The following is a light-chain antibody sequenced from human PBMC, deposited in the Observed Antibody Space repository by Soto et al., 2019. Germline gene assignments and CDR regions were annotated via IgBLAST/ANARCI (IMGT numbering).Light chain of an antibody. CDR2: DAS. V-gene: IGKV1-33*01. CDR3: QQFGNVPLT. J-gene: IGKJ3*01. CDR1: QDISNY. Sequence: DIQMTQSPSSLSASVGDRVTITCQASQDISNYLNWYQQKPGKDPKRLIYDASNLETGVPSKFSGSGSGTDFTFTINSLQPEDIATYYCQQFGNVPLTFGPGTKGDIK.